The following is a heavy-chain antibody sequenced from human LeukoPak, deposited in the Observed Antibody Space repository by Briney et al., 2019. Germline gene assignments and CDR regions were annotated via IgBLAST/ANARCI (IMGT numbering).Heavy chain of an antibody. V-gene: IGHV4-4*07. J-gene: IGHJ4*02. CDR1: GGSISSYY. D-gene: IGHD6-19*01. CDR2: IYTSGST. Sequence: SETLSLTCTVSGGSISSYYWSWIRQPAGKGLEWIGRIYTSGSTNYNPSLKSRVTMSVDTSKNQFSLKLSSVTAADTAVYYCARHTRSMAVAGTGLNYFDYWGQGTLVTVSS. CDR3: ARHTRSMAVAGTGLNYFDY.